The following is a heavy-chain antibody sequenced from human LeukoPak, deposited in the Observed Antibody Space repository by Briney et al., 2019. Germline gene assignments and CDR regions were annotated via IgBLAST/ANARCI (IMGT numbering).Heavy chain of an antibody. Sequence: RGSLRLSCAASGFTFSSYSMNWVRQAPGKGLEWVSSISSSSSYIYYADSVKGRFTVSRDNAKNSLYLQMNSLRVDDTAVYYCANYYNSGPQGDYWGQGILVTVSS. CDR1: GFTFSSYS. J-gene: IGHJ4*02. CDR2: ISSSSSYI. CDR3: ANYYNSGPQGDY. D-gene: IGHD3-10*01. V-gene: IGHV3-21*01.